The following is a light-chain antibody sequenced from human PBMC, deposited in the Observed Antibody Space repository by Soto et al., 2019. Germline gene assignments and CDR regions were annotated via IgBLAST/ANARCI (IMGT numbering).Light chain of an antibody. CDR3: MQALQTPA. CDR2: LAS. CDR1: QSLQHSNGYNY. V-gene: IGKV2-28*01. J-gene: IGKJ1*01. Sequence: DIVMTQSPLSLPVTPGEPASISCRSSQSLQHSNGYNYLDWYVQKPGQSPQILIYLASNRASGVPERFSGSGSGTDFTLKISRVEAEDVGTYCCMQALQTPAFGQGTKVEIK.